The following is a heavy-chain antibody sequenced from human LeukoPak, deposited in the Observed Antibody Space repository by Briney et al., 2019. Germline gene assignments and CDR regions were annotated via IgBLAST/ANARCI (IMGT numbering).Heavy chain of an antibody. CDR3: AKGQYYDYVWGSYRPH. V-gene: IGHV3-23*01. CDR1: GFTFSSYA. CDR2: ISGSGGST. D-gene: IGHD3-16*02. J-gene: IGHJ4*02. Sequence: GGSLRLSCAASGFTFSSYAMSWVRQAPGKGLEWVSAISGSGGSTYYADSVKGRFTISRDNSKSTLYLQMNSLRAEDTAVYYCAKGQYYDYVWGSYRPHWGQGTLVTVSS.